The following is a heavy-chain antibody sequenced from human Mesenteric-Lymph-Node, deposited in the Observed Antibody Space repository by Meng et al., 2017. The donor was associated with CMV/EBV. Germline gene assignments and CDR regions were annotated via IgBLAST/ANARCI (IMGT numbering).Heavy chain of an antibody. CDR1: GYTFTSFY. D-gene: IGHD4-11*01. J-gene: IGHJ4*02. Sequence: ASVKVSCKASGYTFTSFYMHWVRQAPGQGLEWIGIINPGGGSTSHAQKFQGRVTMTRDTSTSTVYMELSSLRSEDTAVYYCARWDYSNYFSYSDYWGQGTLVTVSS. V-gene: IGHV1-46*01. CDR3: ARWDYSNYFSYSDY. CDR2: INPGGGST.